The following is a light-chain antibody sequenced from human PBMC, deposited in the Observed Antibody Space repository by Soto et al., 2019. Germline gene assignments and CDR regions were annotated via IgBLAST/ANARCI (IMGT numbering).Light chain of an antibody. CDR1: HSVSSN. V-gene: IGKV3-11*01. J-gene: IGKJ5*01. CDR2: GAS. CDR3: QQRSNWLLIT. Sequence: EIVITQSPATLSVSPGERVTLSCRASHSVSSNLAWYQQKPGQAPRLLIYGASNRSNGIPYRFSGSGSGTDFTLTISSLEPEDVAVYYCQQRSNWLLITFGQGTLLEIK.